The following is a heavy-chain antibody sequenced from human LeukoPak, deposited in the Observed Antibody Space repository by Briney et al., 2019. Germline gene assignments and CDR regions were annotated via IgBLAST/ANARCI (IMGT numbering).Heavy chain of an antibody. CDR3: ARGPGGYSYGYFDY. CDR2: IYYSGST. Sequence: SETLSLTCTVSGGSISSSSYYWGWIRQPPGKGLEWIGSIYYSGSTYYNPSLKSRVTISVDTSKNQFSLKRSSVTAADTAVYYCARGPGGYSYGYFDYWGQGTLVTASS. V-gene: IGHV4-39*01. CDR1: GGSISSSSYY. D-gene: IGHD5-18*01. J-gene: IGHJ4*02.